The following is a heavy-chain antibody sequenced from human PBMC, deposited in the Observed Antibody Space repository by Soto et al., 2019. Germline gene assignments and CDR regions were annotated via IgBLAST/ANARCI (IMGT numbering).Heavy chain of an antibody. CDR3: ARDPRYYYGSGSYNDYYMDV. V-gene: IGHV4-34*01. J-gene: IGHJ6*03. CDR2: INHSGST. D-gene: IGHD3-10*01. Sequence: QVQLQQWGAGLLKPSETLSLTCAVYGGSFSGYYWSWIRQPPGKGLEWIGEINHSGSTNYNPSLKRRVTISVDTSKKQFSLKLSSVTAADTAVYYCARDPRYYYGSGSYNDYYMDVWGKGTTVTVSS. CDR1: GGSFSGYY.